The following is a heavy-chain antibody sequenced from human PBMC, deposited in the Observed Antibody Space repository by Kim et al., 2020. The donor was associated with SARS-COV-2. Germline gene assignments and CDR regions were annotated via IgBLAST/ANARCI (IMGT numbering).Heavy chain of an antibody. J-gene: IGHJ5*02. V-gene: IGHV4-39*01. CDR3: ARLSPNYGSGRSPPFDP. D-gene: IGHD3-10*01. Sequence: RKSRVTISVDTSKNPFSLKLSSVTAADTAVYYCARLSPNYGSGRSPPFDPWGQGTLVTVSS.